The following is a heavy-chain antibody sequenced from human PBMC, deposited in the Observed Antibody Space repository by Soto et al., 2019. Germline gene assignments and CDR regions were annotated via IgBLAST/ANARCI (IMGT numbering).Heavy chain of an antibody. V-gene: IGHV3-9*01. CDR2: ISWNSGSI. CDR1: GFTFDDYA. J-gene: IGHJ3*02. D-gene: IGHD5-12*01. CDR3: AKDRGDGYNSVLGAFDI. Sequence: EVQLVESGGGLVQPGRSLRLSCAASGFTFDDYAMHWVRQAPGKGLEWVSGISWNSGSIGYADSVKGRFTISRDNAKNPLYLQMNSLRAEDTALYYWAKDRGDGYNSVLGAFDIWGHGTMVTVSS.